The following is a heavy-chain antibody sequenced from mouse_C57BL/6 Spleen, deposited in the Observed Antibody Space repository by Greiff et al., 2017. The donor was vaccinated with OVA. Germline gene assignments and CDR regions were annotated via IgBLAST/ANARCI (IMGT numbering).Heavy chain of an antibody. CDR1: GYTFTSYW. V-gene: IGHV1-55*01. CDR2: IYPGCTRT. CDR3: AMRYYAMDD. Sequence: QVQLQQPGAELVKPGASVKMSCKASGYTFTSYWITWVKQRPGQGLEWIGDIYPGCTRTNYNKKFKSKATLTVDTSSRTAYMQFSSLTSEDSAVYYCAMRYYAMDDWGQGTSVTVSS. J-gene: IGHJ4*01.